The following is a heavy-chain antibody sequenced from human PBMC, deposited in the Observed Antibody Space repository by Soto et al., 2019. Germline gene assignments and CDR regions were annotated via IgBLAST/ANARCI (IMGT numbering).Heavy chain of an antibody. CDR1: GYTFTSYY. D-gene: IGHD2-2*01. Sequence: ASVKVSCKASGYTFTSYYMHLVRQAPGQGLEWMGIINPSGGSTSYAQKFQGRVTMTRDTSTSTVYMELSSLRSEDTAVYYCARKYCSSTSCYGGSGMYYFDYWGQGTLVTVSS. V-gene: IGHV1-46*01. CDR2: INPSGGST. CDR3: ARKYCSSTSCYGGSGMYYFDY. J-gene: IGHJ4*02.